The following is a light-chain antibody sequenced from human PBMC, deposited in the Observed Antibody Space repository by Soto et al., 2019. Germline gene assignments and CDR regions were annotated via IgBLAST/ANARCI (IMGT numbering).Light chain of an antibody. CDR2: GTS. CDR3: QQYSNWPLT. CDR1: QSVSSN. Sequence: EIVMTQSPATLSVSPGERATLSCRASQSVSSNLAWYQQKPGQAPRLLVYGTSTRATGIPARFSGSGSGTEFTLTISSLQSEDFAVDYCQQYSNWPLTFGQGTRLEIK. J-gene: IGKJ5*01. V-gene: IGKV3-15*01.